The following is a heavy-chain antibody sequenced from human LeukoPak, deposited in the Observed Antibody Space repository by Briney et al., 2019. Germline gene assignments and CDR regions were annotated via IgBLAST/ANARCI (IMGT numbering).Heavy chain of an antibody. CDR2: IYHSGNT. CDR3: AREGDYDILTGYYFIDS. J-gene: IGHJ4*02. CDR1: GGSISSGNW. V-gene: IGHV4-4*02. D-gene: IGHD3-9*01. Sequence: PSGTLSLTCAVSGGSISSGNWWSWVRQPPGKGLEWIGEIYHSGNTNYNPSIKSRVTISVDWSKNHFSLKLSSVTAADTAVYYCAREGDYDILTGYYFIDSWGQGTLVTVSS.